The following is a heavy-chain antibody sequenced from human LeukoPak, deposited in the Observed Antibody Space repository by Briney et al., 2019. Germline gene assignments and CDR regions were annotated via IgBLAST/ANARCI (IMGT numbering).Heavy chain of an antibody. CDR1: GYTLTEVS. CDR2: FDPEDGET. V-gene: IGHV1-24*01. CDR3: ATLEGSPDYDSSGYLNY. Sequence: ASVKVSCKVSGYTLTEVSMHWVRQAPGKGLEWMGGFDPEDGETIYAQKFQGRVTMTEDTSTDTAYMELSSLRSEDTAVYYCATLEGSPDYDSSGYLNYWGQGTLVTVSS. J-gene: IGHJ4*02. D-gene: IGHD3-22*01.